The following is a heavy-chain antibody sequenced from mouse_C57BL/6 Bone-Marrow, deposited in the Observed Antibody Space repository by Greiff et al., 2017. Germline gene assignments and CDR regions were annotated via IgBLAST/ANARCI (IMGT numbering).Heavy chain of an antibody. CDR1: GYSITSGYY. CDR2: ISYDGSN. J-gene: IGHJ4*01. Sequence: DVKLQESGPGLVKPSQSLSLTCSVTGYSITSGYYWNWIRQFPGNKLEWMGYISYDGSNNYNPSLKNRISITRDTSKNQFFLKLNSVTTEDTATYYCARVTTVVSNYYAMDYWGQGTSVTVSS. V-gene: IGHV3-6*01. CDR3: ARVTTVVSNYYAMDY. D-gene: IGHD1-1*01.